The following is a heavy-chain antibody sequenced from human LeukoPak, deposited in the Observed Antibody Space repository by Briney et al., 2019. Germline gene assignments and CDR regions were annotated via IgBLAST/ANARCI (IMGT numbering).Heavy chain of an antibody. CDR2: ISSSSSYI. V-gene: IGHV3-21*01. Sequence: GGSLRLSCAATGLTFSTYTMNWVRQAPGKGLEWVSSISSSSSYIDYADSVKGRFTISRDNSKNTMYLQMNSLRAEDTAVYYCARAPPTVITLFDYWGQGTLVTVSS. D-gene: IGHD4-23*01. J-gene: IGHJ4*02. CDR1: GLTFSTYT. CDR3: ARAPPTVITLFDY.